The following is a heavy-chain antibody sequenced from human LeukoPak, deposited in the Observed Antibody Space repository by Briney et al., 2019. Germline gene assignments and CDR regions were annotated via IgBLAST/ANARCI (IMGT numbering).Heavy chain of an antibody. CDR3: ARKVGMATIHYYYMDV. CDR2: IYTSGST. D-gene: IGHD5-24*01. Sequence: SETLSLTCTVSGNSISSGDNYWSWIRQPAGKGLEWIGRIYTSGSTNYNPSLKSRVTISGDTSKNQFSLKLSYVTAADTAVYYCARKVGMATIHYYYMDVWGKGTTVTIS. J-gene: IGHJ6*03. V-gene: IGHV4-61*02. CDR1: GNSISSGDNY.